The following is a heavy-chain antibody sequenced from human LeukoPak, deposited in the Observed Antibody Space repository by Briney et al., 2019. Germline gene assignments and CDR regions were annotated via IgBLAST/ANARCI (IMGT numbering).Heavy chain of an antibody. CDR1: GGSISSGGYS. V-gene: IGHV4-30-2*01. CDR2: IYHSGST. J-gene: IGHJ5*02. CDR3: ARHASGSYPIWFDR. Sequence: PSETLSLTCAVSGGSISSGGYSWSWIRQPPGKGLEWIGYIYHSGSTYYNPSLKSRVTISVDRSKNQFSLKLSSVTAADTAVYYCARHASGSYPIWFDRWGQGTLITVSS. D-gene: IGHD1-26*01.